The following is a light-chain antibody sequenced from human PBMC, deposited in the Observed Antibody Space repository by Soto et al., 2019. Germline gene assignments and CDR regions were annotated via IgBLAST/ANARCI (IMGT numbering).Light chain of an antibody. CDR2: EDN. CDR1: SGSMASNY. V-gene: IGLV6-57*04. Sequence: NFILTQPHSVSESPGKTVTISCTRSSGSMASNYVQWYQQRPGSAPTTVIYEDNQRPSGVPDRFSGSIDSSSNSASLTISGLKTEDEADYYCQSYDSSNVVFGGGTKVTVL. J-gene: IGLJ2*01. CDR3: QSYDSSNVV.